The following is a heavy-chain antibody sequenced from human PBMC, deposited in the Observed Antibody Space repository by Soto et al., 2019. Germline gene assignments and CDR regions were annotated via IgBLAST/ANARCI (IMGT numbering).Heavy chain of an antibody. Sequence: SETLSLTCAVYGGSFSGYYWSWIRQPPGKGLEWIGEINHSGSTNYNPSLKSRVTISVDTSKNQFSLKLSSVTAADTAVYYCARSSGSYVVLDYWGQGTLVTVSS. V-gene: IGHV4-34*01. J-gene: IGHJ4*02. CDR3: ARSSGSYVVLDY. CDR1: GGSFSGYY. CDR2: INHSGST. D-gene: IGHD1-26*01.